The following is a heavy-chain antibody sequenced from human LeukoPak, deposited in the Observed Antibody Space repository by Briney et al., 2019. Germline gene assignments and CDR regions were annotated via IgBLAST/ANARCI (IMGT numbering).Heavy chain of an antibody. CDR1: GYTFTGYY. D-gene: IGHD3-10*01. CDR2: MNPNSGNT. V-gene: IGHV1-8*02. CDR3: ARPITMVRGVRYSGFDY. J-gene: IGHJ4*02. Sequence: ASVKVSCKASGYTFTGYYMHWVRQATGQGLEWMGWMNPNSGNTGYAQKFQGRVTMTRNTSISTAHMELSSLRSEDTAVYYCARPITMVRGVRYSGFDYWGQGTLVTVSS.